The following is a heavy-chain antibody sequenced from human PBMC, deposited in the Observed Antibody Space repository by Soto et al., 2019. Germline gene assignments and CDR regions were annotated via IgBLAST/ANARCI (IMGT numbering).Heavy chain of an antibody. Sequence: QVRLVESGGGVVQTGRSLKLSCAASGFNFNNYGMHWVRQAPGKGLEWVAVIWSDGSNKYYADSVKGLFVVSGNNYMNTVYLKMKNLRAEDTAIYYCAREKECTITNWPVYRYYYFGMDAWGQGTTVTVSS. V-gene: IGHV3-33*01. CDR2: IWSDGSNK. D-gene: IGHD2-2*01. CDR1: GFNFNNYG. CDR3: AREKECTITNWPVYRYYYFGMDA. J-gene: IGHJ6*02.